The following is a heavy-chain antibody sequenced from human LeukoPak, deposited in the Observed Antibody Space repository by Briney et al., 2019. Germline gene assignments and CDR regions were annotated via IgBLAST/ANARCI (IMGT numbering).Heavy chain of an antibody. Sequence: PSETLSLTCTVSGASISGSYWTWLRQTAGKELEYVGRIYSSGNTNYNPSLKSRVTMSLDTSKNQFSLQLSSVTAADTAVYYCARGPTGSSSWFDYWGQGTLVTVSS. J-gene: IGHJ4*02. D-gene: IGHD6-13*01. CDR2: IYSSGNT. CDR1: GASISGSY. CDR3: ARGPTGSSSWFDY. V-gene: IGHV4-4*07.